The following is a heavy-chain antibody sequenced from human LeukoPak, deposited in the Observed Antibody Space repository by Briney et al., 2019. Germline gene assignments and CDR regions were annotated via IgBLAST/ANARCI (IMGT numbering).Heavy chain of an antibody. Sequence: GGSLRLSCAASGFTFSSYEMNWVRQAPGKGLEWVSYISSSGSTIYYADSVKGRFTISRDNSKNTLYLQMNSLRAEDTAVYYCAKDQGGTSIWGQGTLVTVSS. CDR1: GFTFSSYE. V-gene: IGHV3-48*03. CDR2: ISSSGSTI. J-gene: IGHJ4*02. D-gene: IGHD2-15*01. CDR3: AKDQGGTSI.